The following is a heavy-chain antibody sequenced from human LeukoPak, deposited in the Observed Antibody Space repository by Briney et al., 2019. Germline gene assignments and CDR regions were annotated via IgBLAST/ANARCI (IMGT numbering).Heavy chain of an antibody. Sequence: GGSLRLSCAASGFTFSSYAMSWVRQAPGKGLEWVSAISGRGGSTYYADSVKGRFTISRDNSKNTLYLQMNSLRAEDTAVYYCAKDFIVVVPAAILYYFDYWGQGTLVTVSS. CDR2: ISGRGGST. CDR1: GFTFSSYA. J-gene: IGHJ4*02. CDR3: AKDFIVVVPAAILYYFDY. V-gene: IGHV3-23*01. D-gene: IGHD2-2*01.